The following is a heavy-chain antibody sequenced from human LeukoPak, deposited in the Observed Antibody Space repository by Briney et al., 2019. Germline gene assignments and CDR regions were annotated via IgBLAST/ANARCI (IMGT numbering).Heavy chain of an antibody. D-gene: IGHD2-2*01. J-gene: IGHJ1*01. CDR1: GFTFSSYA. CDR2: ISGSGGST. V-gene: IGHV3-23*01. CDR3: AKECRDPESKYIQH. Sequence: PGGSLRPSCAASGFTFSSYAMSWVRQAPGKGLEWVSAISGSGGSTYYADSVKGRFTISRDNSKNTLYLQMNSLRAEDTAVYYCAKECRDPESKYIQHWGQGTLVTVSS.